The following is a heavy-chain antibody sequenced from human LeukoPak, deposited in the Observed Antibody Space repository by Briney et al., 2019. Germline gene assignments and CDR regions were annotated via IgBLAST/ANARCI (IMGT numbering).Heavy chain of an antibody. J-gene: IGHJ4*02. D-gene: IGHD3-22*01. V-gene: IGHV3-7*01. CDR1: GFTFSAYW. CDR3: ARDLVRYYDSSGANDY. CDR2: IIEGGDVK. Sequence: GGSLRLSCAASGFTFSAYWMTWVRQAPGKGLAWVANIIEGGDVKYYADSVKGRFTISRDNTKNSLYLQMTSLRADDTAVYYCARDLVRYYDSSGANDYWGQGTLVTVSS.